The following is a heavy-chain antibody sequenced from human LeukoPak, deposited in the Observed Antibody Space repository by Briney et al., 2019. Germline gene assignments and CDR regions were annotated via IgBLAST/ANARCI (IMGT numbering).Heavy chain of an antibody. Sequence: ASVKVSCKASGYTFTSYDINWVRQAPGQGLEWMGWINPNSGGTNYAQKFQGRVTMTRDTSISTAYMELSRLRSDDTAVYYCARFGYWSGNPEGYFDYWGQGTLVTVSS. D-gene: IGHD3-22*01. CDR2: INPNSGGT. CDR1: GYTFTSYD. V-gene: IGHV1-2*02. CDR3: ARFGYWSGNPEGYFDY. J-gene: IGHJ4*02.